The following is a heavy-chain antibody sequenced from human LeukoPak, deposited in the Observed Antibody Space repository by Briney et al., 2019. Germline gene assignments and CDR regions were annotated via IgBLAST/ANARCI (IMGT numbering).Heavy chain of an antibody. D-gene: IGHD3-16*02. J-gene: IGHJ3*02. Sequence: KPSETLSLTCTVSGGSISSSSYYWGWIRQPPGKGLEWIGSMYYSGSTYHNPALKSRVTISVDTSKHHFSLKLTSVTAADPAVYYCASPSTDYVWGSYRTGAFDIWGQGTMVTVSS. CDR1: GGSISSSSYY. CDR3: ASPSTDYVWGSYRTGAFDI. CDR2: MYYSGST. V-gene: IGHV4-39*02.